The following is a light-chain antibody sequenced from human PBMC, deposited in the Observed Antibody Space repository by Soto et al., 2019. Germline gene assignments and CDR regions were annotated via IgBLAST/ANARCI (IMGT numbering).Light chain of an antibody. CDR1: QSIRSW. CDR3: QQYNTYPWT. J-gene: IGKJ1*01. Sequence: QESHSPSTLPAAVCDRVTNTDLASQSIRSWLAWYQQKPGKAPKLLIYKASILEGGVPSRFSVSGSGTEFTLTISNLQTDDFASYCCQQYNTYPWTFDHGTKVDIK. CDR2: KAS. V-gene: IGKV1-5*03.